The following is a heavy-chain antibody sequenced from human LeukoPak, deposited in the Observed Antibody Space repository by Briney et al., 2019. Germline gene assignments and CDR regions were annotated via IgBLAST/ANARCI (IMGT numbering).Heavy chain of an antibody. CDR2: ISYDGSNK. J-gene: IGHJ4*02. CDR3: ARLKAVAGPHYYFDY. D-gene: IGHD6-19*01. V-gene: IGHV3-30*04. CDR1: GFTFSSYA. Sequence: PGRSLRLSCAASGFTFSSYAMHWVRQAPGKGLEWVAVISYDGSNKDYADSVKGRFTISRDDSKNTLFLQMNSLRIDDTAVYYCARLKAVAGPHYYFDYWGQGTLVTVSS.